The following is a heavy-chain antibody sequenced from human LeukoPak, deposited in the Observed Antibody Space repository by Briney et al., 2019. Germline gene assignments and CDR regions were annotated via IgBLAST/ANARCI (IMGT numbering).Heavy chain of an antibody. CDR1: GGTFSSYA. J-gene: IGHJ6*02. Sequence: SVKVSCKASGGTFSSYAISWVRQAPGQGLEWMGGIIPIFGTANYAQKFQGRVTITADESTSTAYMELSSLRSEDTAVYCCARAGEGRVTPYLDSYYYGMDVWGQGTTVTVSS. CDR2: IIPIFGTA. V-gene: IGHV1-69*01. CDR3: ARAGEGRVTPYLDSYYYGMDV. D-gene: IGHD2-21*02.